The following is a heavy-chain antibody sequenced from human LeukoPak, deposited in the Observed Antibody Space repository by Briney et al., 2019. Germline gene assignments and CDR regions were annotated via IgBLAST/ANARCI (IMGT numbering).Heavy chain of an antibody. CDR3: ARVVVVVPAAMGAYYYYYMDV. D-gene: IGHD2-2*01. V-gene: IGHV4-4*07. CDR2: IYTSGST. CDR1: GGSISSYY. J-gene: IGHJ6*03. Sequence: SETLSLTCTASGGSISSYYWSWIRQPAGKGLEWIGRIYTSGSTNYNPSLKSRVTMSVDTSKNQFSLKLSSVTAADTAVYYCARVVVVVPAAMGAYYYYYMDVWGKGTTVTVSS.